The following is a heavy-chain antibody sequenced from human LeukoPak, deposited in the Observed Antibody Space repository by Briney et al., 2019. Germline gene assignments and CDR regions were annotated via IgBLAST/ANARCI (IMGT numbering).Heavy chain of an antibody. D-gene: IGHD3-3*01. J-gene: IGHJ4*02. CDR3: ARDLSATRTNLRFLEWLLFTIDY. CDR2: IYHSGST. V-gene: IGHV4-38-2*02. Sequence: SETLSLTCTVSGYSISSGYYWGWIRQPPGKGLEWIGSIYHSGSTYYNPSLKSRVTISVDTSKNQFSLKLSSVTAADTAVYYCARDLSATRTNLRFLEWLLFTIDYWGQGTLVTVSS. CDR1: GYSISSGYY.